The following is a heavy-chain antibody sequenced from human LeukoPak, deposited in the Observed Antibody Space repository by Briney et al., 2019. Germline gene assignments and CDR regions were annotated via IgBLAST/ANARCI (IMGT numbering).Heavy chain of an antibody. CDR3: AKEPQYGSGSHFDY. D-gene: IGHD3-10*01. V-gene: IGHV3-53*01. CDR1: GFTVSSNY. Sequence: GGSLRLSCAASGFTVSSNYMSWVRQAPGKGLEWVSVIYSGGSTYYADSVKGRFTISRDNSKNTLYLQMNSLRAEDTAVYYCAKEPQYGSGSHFDYWGQGTLVTVSS. J-gene: IGHJ4*02. CDR2: IYSGGST.